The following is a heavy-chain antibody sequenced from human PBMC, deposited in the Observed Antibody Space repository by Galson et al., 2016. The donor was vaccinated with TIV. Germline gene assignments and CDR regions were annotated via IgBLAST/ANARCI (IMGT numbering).Heavy chain of an antibody. CDR3: ARHNYYGGIYHAFDI. CDR1: GDSISSSRNFY. V-gene: IGHV4-39*01. D-gene: IGHD3-10*01. J-gene: IGHJ3*02. Sequence: TLSLTCTVSGDSISSSRNFYWGWIRQPPGKGLEWIGSVYYSGSTYYNPSLKSRVVVSVDTTKNQFSLKLNSVTAIYYCARHNYYGGIYHAFDIWGQGTMVTVSS. CDR2: VYYSGST.